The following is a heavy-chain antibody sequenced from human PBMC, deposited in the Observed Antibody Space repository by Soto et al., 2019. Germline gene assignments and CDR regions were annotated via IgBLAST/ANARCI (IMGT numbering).Heavy chain of an antibody. CDR1: GFTLRNYA. CDR2: ISANDVGT. V-gene: IGHV3-23*01. J-gene: IGHJ4*02. CDR3: ARDGDGYSYAFDF. D-gene: IGHD3-16*01. Sequence: DVQLLESGGGVVQPGGSLRLSCDASGFTLRNYAMTWIRQAPGKGLEWVSLISANDVGTYYAESVKTRFTISTDQSRNTVYLQMDSLRADDTAIYYCARDGDGYSYAFDFWGQGSLVTVSS.